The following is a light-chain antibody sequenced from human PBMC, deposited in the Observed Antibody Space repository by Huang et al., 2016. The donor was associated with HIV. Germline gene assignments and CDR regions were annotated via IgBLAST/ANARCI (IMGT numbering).Light chain of an antibody. CDR2: GVS. J-gene: IGKJ1*01. CDR3: QQYNDWPLT. Sequence: EIVMTQSPATLSVSPGERVTLSCRASQSLSSQLAWYQQKRGPAPRLLIYGVSTRATDIPARFSGSWSGTDFTLTINSLQSEDFATYYCQQYNDWPLTFGQGTEVEIK. CDR1: QSLSSQ. V-gene: IGKV3-15*01.